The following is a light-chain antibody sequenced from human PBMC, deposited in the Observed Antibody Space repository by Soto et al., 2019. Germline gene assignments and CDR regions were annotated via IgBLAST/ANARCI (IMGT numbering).Light chain of an antibody. V-gene: IGLV2-23*01. Sequence: QSVLTQPASVSGSPGQSITISCTGTSSVVGSYNLVSWYQQHPGKAPKLMIYEGSKRPSGVSNRFSGSKSGNTASLTISGLQAEVEDDYYSCSYAGSSTYVFGTGTKVTVL. CDR1: SSVVGSYNL. CDR3: CSYAGSSTYV. J-gene: IGLJ1*01. CDR2: EGS.